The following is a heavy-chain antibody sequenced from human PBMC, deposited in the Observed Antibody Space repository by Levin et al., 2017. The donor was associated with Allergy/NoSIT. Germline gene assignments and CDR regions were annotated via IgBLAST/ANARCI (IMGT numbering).Heavy chain of an antibody. D-gene: IGHD6-19*01. CDR2: IYSSSST. CDR3: VRRPVAGTGG. V-gene: IGHV3-66*01. J-gene: IGHJ4*02. Sequence: ASVKVSCAASGFTVSNSDMTWVRQAPGKGLEWISLIYSSSSTHYADSVKGRFTISRDNHKNTVYLQMNSLRAEDTAVYYCVRRPVAGTGGWGQGTLVTVSS. CDR1: GFTVSNSD.